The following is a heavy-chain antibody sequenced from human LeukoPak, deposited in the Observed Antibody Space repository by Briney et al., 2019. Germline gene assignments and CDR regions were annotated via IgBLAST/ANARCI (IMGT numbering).Heavy chain of an antibody. Sequence: GGSLRLSCAASGFTFSSYAMSWVRQAPGKGLEWVSAISGSGGSTYYADSVKGRFTISRDNSKNTLYLQMNSLRAEDTAVYYCASARQFLEWLPVDWFDPWGQGTLVTVSS. CDR3: ASARQFLEWLPVDWFDP. D-gene: IGHD3-3*01. V-gene: IGHV3-23*01. J-gene: IGHJ5*02. CDR2: ISGSGGST. CDR1: GFTFSSYA.